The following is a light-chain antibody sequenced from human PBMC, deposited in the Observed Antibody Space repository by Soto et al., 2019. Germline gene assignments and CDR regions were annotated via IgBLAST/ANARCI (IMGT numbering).Light chain of an antibody. CDR2: DAS. J-gene: IGKJ4*01. CDR1: QSISSW. V-gene: IGKV1-5*01. Sequence: DIQMTQSPSTLSASVGDRVTITCRASQSISSWLAWYQQKPGQAPKLLIYDASSLESGVPSRFSGSGSGTEFSLTISSLQPDDFAAYYCQQYNSYPLTCGGGTKVEFK. CDR3: QQYNSYPLT.